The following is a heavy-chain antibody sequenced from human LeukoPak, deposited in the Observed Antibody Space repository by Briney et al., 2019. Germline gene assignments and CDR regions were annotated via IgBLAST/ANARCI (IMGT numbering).Heavy chain of an antibody. Sequence: SVKVSCKASGGTFSSYAISWVRQAPGQGLEWMGRIIPILGIANYAQKFQGRVTITADKSTSTAYMELSSLRSEDTAVYYCASYYYDSSGYYYYYYGMDVWGQGTTVTVYS. CDR3: ASYYYDSSGYYYYYYGMDV. D-gene: IGHD3-22*01. V-gene: IGHV1-69*04. CDR1: GGTFSSYA. CDR2: IIPILGIA. J-gene: IGHJ6*02.